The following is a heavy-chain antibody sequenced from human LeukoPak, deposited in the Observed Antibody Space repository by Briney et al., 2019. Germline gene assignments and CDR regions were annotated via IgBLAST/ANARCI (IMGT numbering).Heavy chain of an antibody. Sequence: SETLSLTCAVYGGSFSGYHWSWIRQPPGKGLEWIGEINHSGSTNYNPSLKSRVTISVDTSKNQFSQKLSSVTAADTAVYYCAREVRATIFGVVIEYYFDYWGQGTLVTVSS. J-gene: IGHJ4*02. D-gene: IGHD3-3*01. V-gene: IGHV4-34*01. CDR3: AREVRATIFGVVIEYYFDY. CDR1: GGSFSGYH. CDR2: INHSGST.